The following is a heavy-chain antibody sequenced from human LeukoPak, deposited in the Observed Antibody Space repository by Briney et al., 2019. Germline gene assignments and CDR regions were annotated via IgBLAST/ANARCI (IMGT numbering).Heavy chain of an antibody. D-gene: IGHD4-17*01. CDR2: IYASGST. V-gene: IGHV4-4*09. CDR1: GGSISSYY. CDR3: AKTTRYGDYDSYYYYYMDV. Sequence: SETLSLTCTVSGGSISSYYWSWIRQPPGKGLEWIGYIYASGSTNYNPSLMSRVTISVDTSKNQFSLKLSSVTAADTAVYYCAKTTRYGDYDSYYYYYMDVWGKGTTVTVSS. J-gene: IGHJ6*03.